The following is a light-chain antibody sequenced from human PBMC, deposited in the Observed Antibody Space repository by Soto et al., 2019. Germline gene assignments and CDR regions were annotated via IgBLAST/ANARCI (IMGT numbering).Light chain of an antibody. CDR3: QQYNSYSSWT. V-gene: IGKV1-5*03. Sequence: DIQMTQSPSTLSASVGDRVTITCRARQSISTWLAWYQQKPGKAPKLLIYKASSLESGVPSSFSGSGSGTEFTLTISSLQPDDFATYYCQQYNSYSSWTFGQGTKVEIK. J-gene: IGKJ1*01. CDR2: KAS. CDR1: QSISTW.